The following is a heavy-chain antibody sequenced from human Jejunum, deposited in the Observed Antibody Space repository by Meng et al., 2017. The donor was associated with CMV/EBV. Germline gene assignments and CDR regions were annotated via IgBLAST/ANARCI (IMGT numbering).Heavy chain of an antibody. CDR2: VSSVSSYT. Sequence: QVQRVQSGVYLVKPGGSPRLSWAASGFTFDDSYMNWIRQAPGKGLEWVSSVSSVSSYTNYADSVKGRFTISRDNAKNSLYLQMNSLRAEDTAVYYCARDRYCTNGVCYTHFDSWGQGTLVTVSS. D-gene: IGHD2-8*01. CDR3: ARDRYCTNGVCYTHFDS. V-gene: IGHV3-11*06. J-gene: IGHJ4*02. CDR1: GFTFDDSY.